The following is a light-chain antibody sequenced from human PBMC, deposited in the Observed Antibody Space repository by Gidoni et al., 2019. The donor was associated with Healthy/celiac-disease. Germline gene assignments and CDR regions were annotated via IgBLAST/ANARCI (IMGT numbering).Light chain of an antibody. J-gene: IGKJ1*01. Sequence: DIQMTQSPSTLSASVGDRVTITCRASQSISSWLAWYQQKPGKAPKLLIYKASSLESGVPSRFGGSGSGTEFTLTISSLQTDEFATYYCQQYNSYPWTFGQGTKVEIK. CDR3: QQYNSYPWT. CDR2: KAS. V-gene: IGKV1-5*03. CDR1: QSISSW.